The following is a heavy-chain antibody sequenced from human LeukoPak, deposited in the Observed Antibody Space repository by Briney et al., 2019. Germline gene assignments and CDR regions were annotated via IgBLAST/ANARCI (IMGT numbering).Heavy chain of an antibody. CDR3: ARAPLSGNYDY. D-gene: IGHD3-22*01. CDR2: ISREGGRT. V-gene: IGHV3-64*01. J-gene: IGHJ4*02. Sequence: GGSLRLFCSASGFSFSTYNMHWVRQAPGKGLEYVSAISREGGRTYYASSVRGRFTIYRDNSKNTLFLQMGYVRAEDMAVYSCARAPLSGNYDYWGQGTLVTVSS. CDR1: GFSFSTYN.